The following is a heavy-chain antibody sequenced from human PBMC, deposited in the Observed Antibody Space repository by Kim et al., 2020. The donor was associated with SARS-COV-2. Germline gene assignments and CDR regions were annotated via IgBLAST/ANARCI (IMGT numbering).Heavy chain of an antibody. Sequence: SETLSLTCTVSGGSISSSSYYWGWIRQPPGEGLEYIGSMYYTGNTYCNPSLKSRVSISVDASKNQFSLRLTSVTAADTAVYYCARVGCSGGSCNSYRRYYMGAWGKGTTVTVSS. D-gene: IGHD2-15*01. CDR3: ARVGCSGGSCNSYRRYYMGA. V-gene: IGHV4-39*01. CDR2: MYYTGNT. J-gene: IGHJ6*03. CDR1: GGSISSSSYY.